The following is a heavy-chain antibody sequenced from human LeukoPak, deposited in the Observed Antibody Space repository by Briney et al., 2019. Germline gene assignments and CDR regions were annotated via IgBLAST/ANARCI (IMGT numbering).Heavy chain of an antibody. Sequence: GGSLRLSCAASGFTFSSYWMSWVRQAPGKGLEWVANIKQDGSEKYYVDSVKGRFTISRDNAKNSLYLQMNSLRAEDTAVYYCARDVVVPAAIPYYMDVWGKGTTVTVSS. D-gene: IGHD2-2*01. CDR3: ARDVVVPAAIPYYMDV. CDR2: IKQDGSEK. V-gene: IGHV3-7*01. CDR1: GFTFSSYW. J-gene: IGHJ6*03.